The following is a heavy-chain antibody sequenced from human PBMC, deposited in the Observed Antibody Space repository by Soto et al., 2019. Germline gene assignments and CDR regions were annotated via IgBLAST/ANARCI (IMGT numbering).Heavy chain of an antibody. Sequence: QVQLVQSGAEVKKAGASVKVSCKASGYTFSSYDINWVRQATGQGLEWMGWMNPNSGNTAYAQKFQGRVTMTRNTSISTAYMALCSLRSEDTAVYYCARERNWLDPWGQGTLVTVSS. CDR2: MNPNSGNT. V-gene: IGHV1-8*01. J-gene: IGHJ5*02. CDR3: ARERNWLDP. D-gene: IGHD1-26*01. CDR1: GYTFSSYD.